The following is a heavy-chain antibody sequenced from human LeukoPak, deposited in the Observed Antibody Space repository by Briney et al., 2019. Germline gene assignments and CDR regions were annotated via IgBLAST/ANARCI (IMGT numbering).Heavy chain of an antibody. D-gene: IGHD4-23*01. J-gene: IGHJ4*02. CDR3: ARRAGGYSHPYDY. Sequence: GGSLRLSCAASGFTFSSYTMNWVRQAPGKGLEWVSSITSSSTYIYYADSVKGRFTISRDNAQNSLYLQMSSLRAEDTAVYYCARRAGGYSHPYDYWGQGTLVTVSS. CDR1: GFTFSSYT. V-gene: IGHV3-21*01. CDR2: ITSSSTYI.